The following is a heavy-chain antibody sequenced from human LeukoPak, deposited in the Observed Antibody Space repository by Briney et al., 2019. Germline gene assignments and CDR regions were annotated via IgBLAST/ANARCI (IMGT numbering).Heavy chain of an antibody. CDR3: ARHGIAVADPFDY. D-gene: IGHD6-19*01. J-gene: IGHJ4*02. V-gene: IGHV4-59*08. CDR2: IYYSGST. Sequence: SETLSLTCTVSGGSISSYYWSWIRQPPGKGLEWIGYIYYSGSTNYNPSLKSRVTISVDTSKNQFSLKLSSVTAADTAVYYCARHGIAVADPFDYWGQGTLVTVSS. CDR1: GGSISSYY.